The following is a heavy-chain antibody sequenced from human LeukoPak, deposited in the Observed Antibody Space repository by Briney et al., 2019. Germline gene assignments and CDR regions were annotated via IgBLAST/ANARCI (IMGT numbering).Heavy chain of an antibody. D-gene: IGHD6-13*01. CDR2: INTDGSST. Sequence: GGSLRLSCAASGFTFSSYWMHWVRQAPGKGLVWVSRINTDGSSTSYADSVKGRFTISRDNAKNTLYLQMNSLRAEDTAVYYCARSTYSSSWYEYFDYWGQGTLVTVSS. J-gene: IGHJ4*02. CDR1: GFTFSSYW. CDR3: ARSTYSSSWYEYFDY. V-gene: IGHV3-74*01.